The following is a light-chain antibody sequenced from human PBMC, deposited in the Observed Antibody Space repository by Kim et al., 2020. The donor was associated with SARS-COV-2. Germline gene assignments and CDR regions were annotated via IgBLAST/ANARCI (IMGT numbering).Light chain of an antibody. CDR1: QSVTNN. CDR3: LQYNKWPLT. CDR2: GAH. V-gene: IGKV3-15*01. J-gene: IGKJ4*01. Sequence: SPGEGAALSGRASQSVTNNLAWYQQKPGQAPSLLIYGAHTRAGGSPARISGSWCGTEFTLTISSLQSEDFSVYYCLQYNKWPLTFGGGTKVDIK.